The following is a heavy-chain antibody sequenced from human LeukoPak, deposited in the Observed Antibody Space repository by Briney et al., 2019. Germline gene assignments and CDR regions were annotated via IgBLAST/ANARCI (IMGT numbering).Heavy chain of an antibody. D-gene: IGHD3-22*01. Sequence: SETLSLTCTVSGGSISSSGYYWGWIRQPPGKGLEWIGTIYYSGSTFYNPSLKSRVTISVDTSKNQFSLKLSSVTAADTAVYYCARGLISGYYYNYWGQGTLVTVSS. CDR2: IYYSGST. J-gene: IGHJ4*02. CDR1: GGSISSSGYY. V-gene: IGHV4-39*07. CDR3: ARGLISGYYYNY.